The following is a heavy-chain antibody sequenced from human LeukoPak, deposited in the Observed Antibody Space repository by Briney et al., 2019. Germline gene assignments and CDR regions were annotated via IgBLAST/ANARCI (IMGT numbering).Heavy chain of an antibody. CDR1: GYTFTDYY. V-gene: IGHV1-2*02. Sequence: ASVKVSCKTSGYTFTDYYVHWVRQAPGQGLEWMGWVNANNGDTNYAQKFQGRVTMTRDTSISTAYMDLTRLRSDDTAVYYCARVSPIYQLFFWFDPWGQGTLVTVSS. J-gene: IGHJ5*02. CDR2: VNANNGDT. CDR3: ARVSPIYQLFFWFDP. D-gene: IGHD2-2*01.